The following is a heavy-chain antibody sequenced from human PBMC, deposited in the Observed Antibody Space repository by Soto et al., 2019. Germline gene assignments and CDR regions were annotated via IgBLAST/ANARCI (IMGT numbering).Heavy chain of an antibody. CDR1: GGSFSGYY. CDR3: ARSSLYGMDV. CDR2: INHSGST. Sequence: PSETLSLTCAVYGGSFSGYYWSWIRQPPGKGLEWIGEINHSGSTNYNPSLKSRVTISVDTSKNQFSLKVGSVTAADTAVYYCARSSLYGMDVWGQGTTVTVSS. J-gene: IGHJ6*02. V-gene: IGHV4-34*01.